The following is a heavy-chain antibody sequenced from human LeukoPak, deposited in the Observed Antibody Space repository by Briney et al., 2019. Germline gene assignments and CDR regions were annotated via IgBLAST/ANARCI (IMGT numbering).Heavy chain of an antibody. CDR1: GFTFSSYA. Sequence: GGSLRLSCAASGFTFSSYAMSWVRQAPGKGLEWVSAISGSGGSTYYADSVKGRFTISRDNSKNTLYLQMNSLRAEDTAVYYCAKRYGSGSYYNVGAFDIWGQGTMVTVSS. J-gene: IGHJ3*02. CDR2: ISGSGGST. D-gene: IGHD3-10*01. CDR3: AKRYGSGSYYNVGAFDI. V-gene: IGHV3-23*01.